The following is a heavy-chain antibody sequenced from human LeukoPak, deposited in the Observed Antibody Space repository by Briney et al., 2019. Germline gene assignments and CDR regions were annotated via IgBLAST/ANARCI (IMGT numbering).Heavy chain of an antibody. CDR1: GGSISSGGYY. CDR3: ARGVGGNFPHFDY. V-gene: IGHV4-30-2*01. CDR2: IYHSGST. J-gene: IGHJ4*02. Sequence: SETLSLTCTVSGGSISSGGYYWSWIRQPPGKGLEWIGYIYHSGSTYYNPSLKSRVTISVDRSKNQFSLKLSSVTAADTAVYYCARGVGGNFPHFDYWGQGTLVTVSS. D-gene: IGHD4-23*01.